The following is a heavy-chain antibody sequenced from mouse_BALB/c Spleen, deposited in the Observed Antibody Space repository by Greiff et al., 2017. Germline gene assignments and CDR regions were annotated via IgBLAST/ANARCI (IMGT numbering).Heavy chain of an antibody. CDR2: INSNGGST. J-gene: IGHJ4*01. CDR1: GFTFSSYY. V-gene: IGHV5-6-2*01. Sequence: EVKLVESGGGLVKLGGSLKLSCAASGFTFSSYYMSWVRQTPEKRLELVAAINSNGGSTYYPDTVKGRFTISRDNAKNTLYLQMSSLKSEDTALYYCARHWGITTEAMDYWGQGTSVTVSS. D-gene: IGHD2-4*01. CDR3: ARHWGITTEAMDY.